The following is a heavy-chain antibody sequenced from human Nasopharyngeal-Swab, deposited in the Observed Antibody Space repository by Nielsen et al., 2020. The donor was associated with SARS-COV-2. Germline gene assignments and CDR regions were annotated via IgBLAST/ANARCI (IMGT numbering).Heavy chain of an antibody. CDR3: ARKMYYFHAMDV. D-gene: IGHD5-24*01. CDR2: FFSTGEP. V-gene: IGHV2-26*01. J-gene: IGHJ6*02. Sequence: WIRQPPGKALEWLAHFFSTGEPSYSSSPKRRLTVSEDTSKSQVVLTMTNMDPADTATYYCARKMYYFHAMDVWGQGTTVTVSS.